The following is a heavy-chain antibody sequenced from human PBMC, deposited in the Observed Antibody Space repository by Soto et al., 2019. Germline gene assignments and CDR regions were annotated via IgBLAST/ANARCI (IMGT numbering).Heavy chain of an antibody. CDR3: ARRSTTPSRYFDH. CDR1: GGSISSSSYY. Sequence: SETLSLTCTVSGGSISSSSYYWGWIRQPPGKGLEWIGGLYYSGSTDYNPSLKSRVTISVDASKNQFSLKLSSVTAADTAVYYCARRSTTPSRYFDHWGQGTLVTVSS. D-gene: IGHD4-17*01. J-gene: IGHJ4*02. CDR2: LYYSGST. V-gene: IGHV4-39*01.